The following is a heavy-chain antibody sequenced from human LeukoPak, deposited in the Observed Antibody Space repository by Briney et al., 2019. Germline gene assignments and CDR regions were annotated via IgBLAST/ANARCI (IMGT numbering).Heavy chain of an antibody. Sequence: SETLSLTCTVSGGSISSYYWSWIRQPPGKGLEWIGSIYYSGSTYYNPSLKSRVTISVDSSKNQFSLKLSSVTAADTAMYYCARHYASGDNWFDPWGQGTLVTVSS. V-gene: IGHV4-59*01. CDR3: ARHYASGDNWFDP. D-gene: IGHD3-10*01. CDR2: IYYSGST. J-gene: IGHJ5*02. CDR1: GGSISSYY.